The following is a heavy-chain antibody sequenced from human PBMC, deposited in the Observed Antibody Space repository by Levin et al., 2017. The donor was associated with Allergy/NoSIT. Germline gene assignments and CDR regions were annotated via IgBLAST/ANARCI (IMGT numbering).Heavy chain of an antibody. V-gene: IGHV1-18*01. CDR3: ARHRIMESVGGLTGVLSASKFDY. J-gene: IGHJ4*02. D-gene: IGHD2-2*01. CDR1: GYTFADYG. Sequence: ASVKVSCKASGYTFADYGVSWVRQVPGQGLEWMGWISGYTGYTNYAQKFQGRVTMTTDTSTSKVYMELRSLRYDDTAVYYCARHRIMESVGGLTGVLSASKFDYWGQGTLVTVSS. CDR2: ISGYTGYT.